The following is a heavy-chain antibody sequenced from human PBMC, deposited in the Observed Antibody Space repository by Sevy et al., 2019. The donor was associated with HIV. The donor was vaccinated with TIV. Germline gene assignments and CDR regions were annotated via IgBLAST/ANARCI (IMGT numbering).Heavy chain of an antibody. Sequence: GGSLRLSCAASGFTFSSYSMNWVRQAPGKGLEWVSSISSSSYIYYADSVKGRFTISRDNAKNSLYLQMNSLRAEDTAVYYCARDLYYYDSSGYYNYFDYWGQGTLVTVSS. CDR1: GFTFSSYS. CDR2: ISSSSYI. J-gene: IGHJ4*02. CDR3: ARDLYYYDSSGYYNYFDY. V-gene: IGHV3-21*01. D-gene: IGHD3-22*01.